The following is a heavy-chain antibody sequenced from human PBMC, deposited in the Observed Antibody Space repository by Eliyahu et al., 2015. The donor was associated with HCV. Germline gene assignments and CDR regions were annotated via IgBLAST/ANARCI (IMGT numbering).Heavy chain of an antibody. V-gene: IGHV4-39*01. CDR1: GGSISSSYYY. J-gene: IGHJ4*02. D-gene: IGHD1-26*01. Sequence: QLQLQESGPGLVKPSXTLSLTCTVXGGSISSSYYYWGWIRQPPGKGLEWIGSIYYSGSTYYNPSLKSRVTISVDTSKNQFSLKLSSVTATDTAVYFCARSGSSRALVYWGQGTLVTVSS. CDR2: IYYSGST. CDR3: ARSGSSRALVY.